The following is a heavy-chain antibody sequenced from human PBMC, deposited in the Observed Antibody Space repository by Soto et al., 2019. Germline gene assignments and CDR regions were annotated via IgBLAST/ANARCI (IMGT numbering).Heavy chain of an antibody. J-gene: IGHJ6*02. V-gene: IGHV1-69*01. CDR1: GGIFTNNA. Sequence: QVQLVQSGAEVKKPGSSVKVSCKVSGGIFTNNAISWVQQAPGQGLEWLGGVIPLFDTAYYAQIFRGRLRISADGATTTAYMELSGLTSADTAVYFCATGGHNDGYNFYHGMDVWGQGTTVTVS. CDR3: ATGGHNDGYNFYHGMDV. CDR2: VIPLFDTA. D-gene: IGHD5-18*01.